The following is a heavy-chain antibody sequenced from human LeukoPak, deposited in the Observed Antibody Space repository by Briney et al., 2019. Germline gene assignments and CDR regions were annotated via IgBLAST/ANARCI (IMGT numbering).Heavy chain of an antibody. CDR1: GFTFSSYG. V-gene: IGHV3-30*02. J-gene: IGHJ3*02. CDR3: LTMVETTTGAFDI. D-gene: IGHD4/OR15-4a*01. CDR2: IRYDGSNK. Sequence: GGSLRLSCAASGFTFSSYGMHWVRQAPGKGLEWVAFIRYDGSNKYYADSVKGRFTISRDNSKNTLYLQMNSLSAEDTAVYYCLTMVETTTGAFDIWGQGAMVTVSS.